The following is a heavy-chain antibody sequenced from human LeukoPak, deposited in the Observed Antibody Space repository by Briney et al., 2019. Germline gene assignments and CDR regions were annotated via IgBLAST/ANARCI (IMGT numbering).Heavy chain of an antibody. D-gene: IGHD3-9*01. Sequence: SETLSLTCAVYGGSFSGYYWSWIRQPPGKGLEWIGETNHSGSTNYNPSLKSRVTISVDTSKNQFSLKLSSVTAADTAVYYCARLHVLRYFDSVGFDPWGQGTLVTVSS. CDR3: ARLHVLRYFDSVGFDP. V-gene: IGHV4-34*01. CDR1: GGSFSGYY. CDR2: TNHSGST. J-gene: IGHJ5*02.